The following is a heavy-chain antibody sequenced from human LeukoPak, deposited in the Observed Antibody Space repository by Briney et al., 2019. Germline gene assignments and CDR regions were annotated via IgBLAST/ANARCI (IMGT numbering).Heavy chain of an antibody. D-gene: IGHD6-13*01. CDR2: IYPDDSDT. J-gene: IGHJ4*02. CDR1: GYNFPRYW. V-gene: IGHV5-51*01. Sequence: GESLKISCKGSGYNFPRYWIGWVRQMPGKGLEWRGIIYPDDSDTRCSPSFQGQVTISADKSISTAYLQWSSLKASDTAMYYCARPIAAAGPALIDYWGQGALVTVSS. CDR3: ARPIAAAGPALIDY.